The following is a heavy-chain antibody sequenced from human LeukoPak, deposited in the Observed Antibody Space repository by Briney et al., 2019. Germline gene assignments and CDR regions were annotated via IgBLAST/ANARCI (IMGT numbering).Heavy chain of an antibody. D-gene: IGHD2-15*01. CDR2: IYSSGST. V-gene: IGHV4-59*08. Sequence: PSETLSLTCTVSGGSISSYYWSWIRQPPGKGLEWIGYIYSSGSTTYNPSLKSRVTISVDTSKNQFSLKLSSVTAADTAVYYCARRYCSDGSCYSSLDFWGQGTLVTVPS. CDR1: GGSISSYY. J-gene: IGHJ4*02. CDR3: ARRYCSDGSCYSSLDF.